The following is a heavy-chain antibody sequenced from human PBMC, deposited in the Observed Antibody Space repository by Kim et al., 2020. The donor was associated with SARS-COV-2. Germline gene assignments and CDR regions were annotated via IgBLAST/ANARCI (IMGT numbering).Heavy chain of an antibody. CDR3: ARGSGYSGYDYGYYYYYYMDV. Sequence: ASVKVSCKASGYTFTSYDINWVRQATGQGLEWMGWMNPNSGNTGYAQKFQGRVTMTRNTSISTAYMELSSLRSEDTAVYYCARGSGYSGYDYGYYYYYYMDVWGKGTTVTVSS. D-gene: IGHD5-12*01. CDR1: GYTFTSYD. CDR2: MNPNSGNT. V-gene: IGHV1-8*01. J-gene: IGHJ6*03.